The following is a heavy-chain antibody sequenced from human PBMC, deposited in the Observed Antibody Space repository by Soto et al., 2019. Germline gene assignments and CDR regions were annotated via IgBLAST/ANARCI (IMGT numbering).Heavy chain of an antibody. D-gene: IGHD3-16*01. CDR1: GGSISSDYYS. V-gene: IGHV4-30-2*01. CDR2: IYHGGST. CDR3: ARLNRLRNDAFDI. J-gene: IGHJ3*02. Sequence: QVQLQESGSGLVKPSETLSLTCAVSGGSISSDYYSWSWIRQPPGKDLEWIGYIYHGGSTYYNPSLRSRVTLSVDTSKNHCSLRLSSVTAADTAGYSCARLNRLRNDAFDIWGQGTLVAVSS.